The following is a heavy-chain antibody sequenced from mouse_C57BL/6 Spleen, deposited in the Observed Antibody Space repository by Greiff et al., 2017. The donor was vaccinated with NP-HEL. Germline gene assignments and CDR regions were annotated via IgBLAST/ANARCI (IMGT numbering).Heavy chain of an antibody. Sequence: QVQLQQPGAELVKPGASVKLSCKASGYTFTSYWMHWVKQRPGQGLEWIGMIHPNSGSTNYNEKFKSKATLTVDKSSSTAYMQLSSLTSEDSAVYYCAWLLRYYYAMDYWGQGTSVTVSS. V-gene: IGHV1-64*01. CDR2: IHPNSGST. CDR3: AWLLRYYYAMDY. CDR1: GYTFTSYW. J-gene: IGHJ4*01. D-gene: IGHD1-1*01.